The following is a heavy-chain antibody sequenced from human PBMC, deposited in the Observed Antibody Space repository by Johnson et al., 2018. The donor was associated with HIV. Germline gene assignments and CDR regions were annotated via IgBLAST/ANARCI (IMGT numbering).Heavy chain of an antibody. J-gene: IGHJ3*02. CDR3: ARGGKAGATARAFDI. CDR2: INSDGSST. CDR1: GFTFSSYW. V-gene: IGHV3-74*01. Sequence: VQLVESGGGLVQPGGSLRLSCAASGFTFSSYWMHWVRQAPGKGLVWVSRINSDGSSTGYADSVQGRFTISRDNAKNTLYLQMNSRRAEDTAVYYCARGGKAGATARAFDIWGQGTMVTVSS. D-gene: IGHD1-26*01.